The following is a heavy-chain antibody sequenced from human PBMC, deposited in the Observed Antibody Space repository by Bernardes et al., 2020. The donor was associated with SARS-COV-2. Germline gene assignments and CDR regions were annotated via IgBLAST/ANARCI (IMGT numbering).Heavy chain of an antibody. Sequence: SETLSLTCTVSGGSISNYYWNWIRQSPGKGLEWIGYVYYNGNTKYNPSVQSRLTISLDTSKNQFSLNINSVTAADTAVYYCARGSGKAIREFDNWRQGTLVTVPS. CDR1: GGSISNYY. CDR3: ARGSGKAIREFDN. J-gene: IGHJ4*02. D-gene: IGHD1-26*01. CDR2: VYYNGNT. V-gene: IGHV4-59*01.